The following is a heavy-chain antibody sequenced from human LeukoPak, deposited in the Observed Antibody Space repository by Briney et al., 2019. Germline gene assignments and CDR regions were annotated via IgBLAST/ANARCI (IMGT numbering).Heavy chain of an antibody. Sequence: ASVKVSCKASGYTFTNYYIHWVRQAPGQGLECMGIINPSGGSTSYAQKFQGRVTMTRDMSTSTVYMELSSLRSEDTAVYYCARDFDYGGTFDYWGQGTLVTVSS. D-gene: IGHD4-23*01. CDR1: GYTFTNYY. CDR3: ARDFDYGGTFDY. V-gene: IGHV1-46*01. J-gene: IGHJ4*02. CDR2: INPSGGST.